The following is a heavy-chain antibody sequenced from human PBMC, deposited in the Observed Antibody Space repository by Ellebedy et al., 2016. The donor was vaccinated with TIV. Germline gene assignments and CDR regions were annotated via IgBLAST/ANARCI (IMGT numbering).Heavy chain of an antibody. CDR1: GGTFISYA. CDR2: IIPILGIA. CDR3: ATWGRYCSGGSCYRGDAFDI. Sequence: ASVKVSCKASGGTFISYAISWVRQAPGQGLEWMGGIIPILGIANYAQKFQGRVTITADKSTSTAYMELSSLRSEDTAVYYCATWGRYCSGGSCYRGDAFDIWGQGTMVTVSS. J-gene: IGHJ3*02. D-gene: IGHD2-15*01. V-gene: IGHV1-69*10.